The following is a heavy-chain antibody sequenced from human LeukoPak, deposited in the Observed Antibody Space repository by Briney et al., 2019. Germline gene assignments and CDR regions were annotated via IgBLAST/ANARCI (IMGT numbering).Heavy chain of an antibody. D-gene: IGHD2-8*01. CDR2: ITWNRDNI. Sequence: GGSLRLSCAASGFTFDDYAMHWVRQAPGKGLEWVSGITWNRDNIGYGDSVKGRFTISRDNAKDTLYLQMNSLRAEDTAVYYCARGPHVLMVYAPFNYWGQGTLVTVSS. CDR3: ARGPHVLMVYAPFNY. CDR1: GFTFDDYA. J-gene: IGHJ4*02. V-gene: IGHV3-9*01.